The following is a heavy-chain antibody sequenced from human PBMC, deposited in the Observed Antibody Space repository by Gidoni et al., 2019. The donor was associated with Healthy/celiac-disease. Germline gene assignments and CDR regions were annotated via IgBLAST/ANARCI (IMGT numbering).Heavy chain of an antibody. CDR2: IIPIFGTA. J-gene: IGHJ4*02. CDR3: ASARYYGDYPLYFDY. V-gene: IGHV1-69*01. D-gene: IGHD4-17*01. Sequence: VQLVQSGAEVKKPGSSVKVSCTGPGQGLEWMGGIIPIFGTANYAQKFQGRVRITADESTSTAYMELSSRRSEDTAGYYCASARYYGDYPLYFDYWGQGTLVTVSS.